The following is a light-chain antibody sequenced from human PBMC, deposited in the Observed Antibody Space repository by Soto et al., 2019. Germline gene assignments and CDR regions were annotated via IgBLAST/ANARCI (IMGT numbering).Light chain of an antibody. J-gene: IGKJ1*01. V-gene: IGKV1-39*01. CDR3: QQSYSTPKT. CDR1: QSISSY. Sequence: DIPLTHSPSSLSASLLDRVPIXCRASQSISSYLNWYQQKPGKAPKLLIYAASSLQSGVPSRFSGSGSGTDFTLTISSLQPEDFATYYCQQSYSTPKTFGQGTKVDIK. CDR2: AAS.